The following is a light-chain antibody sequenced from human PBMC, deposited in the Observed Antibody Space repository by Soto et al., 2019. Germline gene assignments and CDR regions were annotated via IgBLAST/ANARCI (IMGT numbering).Light chain of an antibody. CDR1: QGIANY. CDR3: QKYNGAPFT. J-gene: IGKJ3*01. V-gene: IGKV1-27*01. CDR2: AAS. Sequence: DIQMTQSPSSLSASVGDRVTITCRASQGIANYLAWYQQKPGKVPKLLIYAASTLEPGVPSRFSGSGFGTDVTLSSSSLQTEDFATYYCQKYNGAPFTFGLGTKVDIK.